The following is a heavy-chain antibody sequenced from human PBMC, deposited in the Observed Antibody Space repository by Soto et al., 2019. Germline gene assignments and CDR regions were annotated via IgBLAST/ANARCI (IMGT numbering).Heavy chain of an antibody. CDR2: IYYSGST. V-gene: IGHV4-59*01. CDR3: ASIFPSIAGAGTWRGIYGMDV. J-gene: IGHJ6*02. CDR1: GGSISSYY. D-gene: IGHD6-19*01. Sequence: PSETLSLTCTVSGGSISSYYWSWIRQPPGKGLEWIGYIYYSGSTNYNPSLKSRVTISVDTSKNQFSLKLSSVTAADTAVYYCASIFPSIAGAGTWRGIYGMDVWGQGTTVTVSS.